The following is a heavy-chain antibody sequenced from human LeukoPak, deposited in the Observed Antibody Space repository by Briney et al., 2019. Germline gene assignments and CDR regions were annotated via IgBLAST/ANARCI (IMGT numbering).Heavy chain of an antibody. J-gene: IGHJ4*02. V-gene: IGHV3-53*01. CDR1: GFIVSSND. D-gene: IGHD3-10*01. Sequence: PGGSLRLSCAASGFIVSSNDVSWVRQAPGKGLEWVSVIFSGGSTYYADSVKGRFTISRDNSKNTLFLQMKGLRAEDTAVYYCVRYNYGNGIDYWGQGTLVTVSS. CDR3: VRYNYGNGIDY. CDR2: IFSGGST.